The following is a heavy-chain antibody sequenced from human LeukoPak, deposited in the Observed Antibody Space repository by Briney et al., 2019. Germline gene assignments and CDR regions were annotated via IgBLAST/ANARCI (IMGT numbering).Heavy chain of an antibody. V-gene: IGHV4-59*01. CDR1: GGSISSYY. CDR3: AGYCSGGSCLTDAFDI. Sequence: SETLSLTCTVSGGSISSYYWSWIRHPPRKGLGWIGYIYYSGSTTYNPSLKSRVTISVDTSKNQFSLKLSSVTAADAAVYYCAGYCSGGSCLTDAFDIWGQGTMVTVSS. J-gene: IGHJ3*02. CDR2: IYYSGST. D-gene: IGHD2-15*01.